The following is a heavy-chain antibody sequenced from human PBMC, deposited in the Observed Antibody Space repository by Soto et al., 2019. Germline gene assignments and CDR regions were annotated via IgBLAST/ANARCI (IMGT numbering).Heavy chain of an antibody. V-gene: IGHV1-46*01. CDR2: INPSGGST. CDR3: AADRRDTAMVT. D-gene: IGHD5-18*01. J-gene: IGHJ5*02. Sequence: GPSVKVSCKASGYTFTSYYMHWVRQAPGQGLEWMGIINPSGGSTSYAQKFQERVTITRDMSTSTAYMELSSLRSEDTAVYYCAADRRDTAMVTWGQGTLVTVSS. CDR1: GYTFTSYY.